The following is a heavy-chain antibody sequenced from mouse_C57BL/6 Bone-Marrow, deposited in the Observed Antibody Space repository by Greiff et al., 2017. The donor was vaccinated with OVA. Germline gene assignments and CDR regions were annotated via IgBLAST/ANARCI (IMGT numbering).Heavy chain of an antibody. V-gene: IGHV2-9-1*01. Sequence: QVQLKESGPGLVAPSQSLSITCTVSGFSLTSYAISWVRQPPGKGLEWLGVIWTGGGTNYNSALKSRLSISKDNTKSTVVLKMNSLQTDDTARYYCARRTRPKGGYYFDYWGQGTTLTVSS. J-gene: IGHJ2*01. CDR1: GFSLTSYA. CDR3: ARRTRPKGGYYFDY. CDR2: IWTGGGT.